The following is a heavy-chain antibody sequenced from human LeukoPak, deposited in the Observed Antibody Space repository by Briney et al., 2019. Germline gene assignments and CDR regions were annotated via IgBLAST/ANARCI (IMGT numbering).Heavy chain of an antibody. CDR1: GFSFNDYA. D-gene: IGHD4-17*01. CDR3: AKDKRGGSDYVYFDY. Sequence: PGGSLSLSCAAGGFSFNDYAMKRVGQAPGQGLEWVSTLSGGGEYTRHADSGQGRFIVSRDNSKNTVYLQMTSLRVEDTAVYFCAKDKRGGSDYVYFDYWGQGTLVTVSS. CDR2: LSGGGEYT. J-gene: IGHJ4*02. V-gene: IGHV3-23*01.